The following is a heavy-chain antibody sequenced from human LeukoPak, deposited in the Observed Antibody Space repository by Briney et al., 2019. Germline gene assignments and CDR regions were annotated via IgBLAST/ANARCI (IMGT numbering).Heavy chain of an antibody. CDR2: ISGSGGST. D-gene: IGHD5-18*01. J-gene: IGHJ4*02. CDR3: AKVGYSYGFYYDY. V-gene: IGHV3-23*01. Sequence: GGSLRLSCPASGFTFSSYAMSWVRQAPGKGLEWVSAISGSGGSTYYADSVKGRFTISRDNSKNTLYLQMNSLRAEDTAVYYCAKVGYSYGFYYDYWGQGTLVTVSS. CDR1: GFTFSSYA.